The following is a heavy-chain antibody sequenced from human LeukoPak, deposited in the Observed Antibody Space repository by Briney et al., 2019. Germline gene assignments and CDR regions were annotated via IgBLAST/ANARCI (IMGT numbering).Heavy chain of an antibody. Sequence: SETLSLTCTVSGGSISTYYWSWIRQPPGKGLEWIGYIYYSGSTYYNPSLKSRATISVDTSMNQFSLKLSSVTAADTAVYYRAREMRTYYYDSTGYYFEYWGQGTLVTVSS. J-gene: IGHJ4*02. CDR2: IYYSGST. CDR1: GGSISTYY. D-gene: IGHD3-22*01. V-gene: IGHV4-59*01. CDR3: AREMRTYYYDSTGYYFEY.